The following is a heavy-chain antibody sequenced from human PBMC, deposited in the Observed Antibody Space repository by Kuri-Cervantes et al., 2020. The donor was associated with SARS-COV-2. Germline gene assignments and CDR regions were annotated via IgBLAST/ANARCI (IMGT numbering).Heavy chain of an antibody. J-gene: IGHJ4*02. V-gene: IGHV3-33*08. CDR1: GFTFSSYG. CDR3: TLAVAAAV. Sequence: GESLKISCAASGFTFSSYGMHWVRQAPGKGLEWVAVIWYDGSNKYYADSVKGRFTISRGNAKNSLYLQMNSLRAEDTAVYYCTLAVAAAVWGQGTLVTVSS. CDR2: IWYDGSNK. D-gene: IGHD6-19*01.